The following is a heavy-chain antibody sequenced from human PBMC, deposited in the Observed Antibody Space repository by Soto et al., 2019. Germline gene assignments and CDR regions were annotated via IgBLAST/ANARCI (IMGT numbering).Heavy chain of an antibody. CDR1: GVSIDNFF. CDR3: ARDRGGITVSSTPLGEWFDP. Sequence: QVQLQESGPGLLRPSETLSLTCTVSGVSIDNFFWSWIRQIPGKGLEWIDYVSQGGTTAYMSEGDTTSYNPSIESGGDISLYLPKNQFSLKLTSVTAADTAVYYCARDRGGITVSSTPLGEWFDPWGQGTLVTVSS. J-gene: IGHJ5*02. V-gene: IGHV4-59*01. CDR2: VSQGGTTAYMSEGDTT. D-gene: IGHD6-19*01.